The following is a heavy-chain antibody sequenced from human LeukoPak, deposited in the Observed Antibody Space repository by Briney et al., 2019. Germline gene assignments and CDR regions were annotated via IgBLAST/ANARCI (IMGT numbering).Heavy chain of an antibody. CDR2: IYTSGNT. CDR1: GGSISSYY. J-gene: IGHJ4*02. D-gene: IGHD4-23*01. V-gene: IGHV4-4*09. Sequence: SETLSLTCSVSGGSISSYYWSWIRQPPGKGLEWIGYIYTSGNTNYNPSLKSRVTISVDTSKNQFSLKLSSVTAADTAVYYYARLMGFTAVVTPWYFDYWGQGTLVTVSS. CDR3: ARLMGFTAVVTPWYFDY.